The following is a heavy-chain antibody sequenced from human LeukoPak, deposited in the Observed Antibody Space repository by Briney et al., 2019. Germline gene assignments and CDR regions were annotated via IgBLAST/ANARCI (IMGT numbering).Heavy chain of an antibody. Sequence: GGSLRLSCAASGFTFSSYSMNWVRQAPGKGLEWVSSISSSSGYIYYADSLKGRFTISRDNAKNSLYLQMNSLRAEDTAVYYCVRDNGDVVAPLMDVWGKGTTVTISS. D-gene: IGHD2-21*01. V-gene: IGHV3-21*01. CDR1: GFTFSSYS. CDR3: VRDNGDVVAPLMDV. CDR2: ISSSSGYI. J-gene: IGHJ6*04.